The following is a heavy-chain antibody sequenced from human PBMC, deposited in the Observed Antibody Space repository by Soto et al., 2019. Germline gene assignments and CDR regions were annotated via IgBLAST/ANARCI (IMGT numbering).Heavy chain of an antibody. CDR3: AKDARILDYGFWSGGNDAFDI. CDR1: GFTFSGSS. V-gene: IGHV3-73*02. D-gene: IGHD3-3*01. Sequence: EVQLVESGGGLVQPGGSLKLSCAASGFTFSGSSVHWVRQASGKGLEWVGRIRNKVHSYATAYAASVRGRFTISRDDSKNTTFLQMKSLNTEDTAVYYCAKDARILDYGFWSGGNDAFDIWGQGTKVTVSS. CDR2: IRNKVHSYAT. J-gene: IGHJ3*02.